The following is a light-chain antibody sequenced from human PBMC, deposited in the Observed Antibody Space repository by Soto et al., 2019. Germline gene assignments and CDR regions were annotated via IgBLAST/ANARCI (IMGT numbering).Light chain of an antibody. V-gene: IGLV2-14*01. Sequence: QSALTQPASVSGSPGQSITLSCTGTSSDIGGYDYVSWYQRHPGKAPKLIIYDVHNRPSGVSNRFSGSKSGNTASLTISGLQAEDEADYYCTSYASGSSHVVFGGGTKVTVL. CDR1: SSDIGGYDY. CDR3: TSYASGSSHVV. J-gene: IGLJ2*01. CDR2: DVH.